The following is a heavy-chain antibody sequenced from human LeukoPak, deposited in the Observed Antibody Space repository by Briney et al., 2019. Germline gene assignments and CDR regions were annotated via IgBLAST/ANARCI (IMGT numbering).Heavy chain of an antibody. D-gene: IGHD3-22*01. V-gene: IGHV1-2*06. CDR3: ARDGEKDSSGYYYYYYMDV. CDR1: GYTFTGYY. CDR2: INPNSGGT. J-gene: IGHJ6*03. Sequence: ASVKVSCKVSGYTFTGYYMHWVRQAPGQGLEWMGRINPNSGGTNYAQKFQGRVTMTRDTSISTAYMELSRLRSDDTAVYYCARDGEKDSSGYYYYYYMDVWGKGTTVTVSS.